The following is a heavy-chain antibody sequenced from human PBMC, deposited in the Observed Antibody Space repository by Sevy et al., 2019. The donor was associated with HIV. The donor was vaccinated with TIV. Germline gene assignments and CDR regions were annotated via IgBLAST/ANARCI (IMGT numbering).Heavy chain of an antibody. CDR3: ARRPRGAVAGTGFDY. V-gene: IGHV5-51*01. CDR1: GYSFTSYW. CDR2: IYPGDSDT. D-gene: IGHD6-19*01. Sequence: GESLKISCKGSGYSFTSYWIGWVRQMPGKGLEWMGIIYPGDSDTRYSQSFQGQVTISADKSISTAYLQWSSLKASDTAMYYCARRPRGAVAGTGFDYWGQGTQVTVSS. J-gene: IGHJ4*02.